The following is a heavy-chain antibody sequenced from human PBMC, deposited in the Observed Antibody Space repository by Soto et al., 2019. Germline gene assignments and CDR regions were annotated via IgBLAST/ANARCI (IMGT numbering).Heavy chain of an antibody. CDR3: ARVTPYDILTGYEWFDP. V-gene: IGHV1-3*01. Sequence: QVQLVQSGAEVKKPGASVKVSCKASGYTFTSYAMHWVRQAPGQRLEWMGWINAGNGNTKYSQKFQGRVTITRDTSASTAYMELSSLRSEDTAVYYCARVTPYDILTGYEWFDPWGQGTLVTVSS. CDR1: GYTFTSYA. D-gene: IGHD3-9*01. J-gene: IGHJ5*02. CDR2: INAGNGNT.